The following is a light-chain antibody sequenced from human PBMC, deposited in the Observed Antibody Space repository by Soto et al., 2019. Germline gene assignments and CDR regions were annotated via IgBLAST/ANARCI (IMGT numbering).Light chain of an antibody. Sequence: EIVMTQSPATLSVSPGERATLSCRASQSISDTLAWYQQKPGQAPRLLIHGASTRATGFPARFSGSGSGTDFTLTISSLQSEDFAIYYCQQYNNWPWTFGQGT. J-gene: IGKJ1*01. V-gene: IGKV3-15*01. CDR1: QSISDT. CDR3: QQYNNWPWT. CDR2: GAS.